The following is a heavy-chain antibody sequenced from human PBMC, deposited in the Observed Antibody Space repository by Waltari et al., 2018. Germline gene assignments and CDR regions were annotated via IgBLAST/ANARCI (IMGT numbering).Heavy chain of an antibody. CDR3: ARDGGRALSAFDI. J-gene: IGHJ3*02. D-gene: IGHD3-16*01. Sequence: QVQLVQSGAEVKKPGASVKVSCKASGYTFTGYYMHWVRQAPGQGLEWMGWINPNRGGTNYAQKFQGRVTMTRDTSISTAYMELSRLRSDDTAVYYCARDGGRALSAFDIWGQGTMVTVSS. CDR1: GYTFTGYY. V-gene: IGHV1-2*02. CDR2: INPNRGGT.